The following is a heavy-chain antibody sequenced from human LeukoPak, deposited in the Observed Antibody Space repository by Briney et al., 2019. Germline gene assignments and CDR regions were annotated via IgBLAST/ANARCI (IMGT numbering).Heavy chain of an antibody. J-gene: IGHJ6*04. V-gene: IGHV3-9*01. D-gene: IGHD3-10*02. CDR2: ISWNSGSI. Sequence: QPGRSLRLSCAASGFTFDDYAMHWVRQGPGKGLEWVSGISWNSGSIGYADSVKGRFTISRDNSKNTLYLQMNSLRAEDTAVYYCAELGITMIGGVWGKGTTVTISS. CDR3: AELGITMIGGV. CDR1: GFTFDDYA.